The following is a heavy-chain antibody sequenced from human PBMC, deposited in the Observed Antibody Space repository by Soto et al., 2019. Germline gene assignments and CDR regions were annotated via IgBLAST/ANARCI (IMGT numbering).Heavy chain of an antibody. Sequence: QVQLVESGGGVVQPGRSLRLSCAASGFTFSSYGMHWVRQAPGKGLEWVAVIWYDGSNKYYADSVKGRFTISRDNSKNTLYLQMNSLRAEDTAVYYCAREPSSTSPYGNYYGMDVWGQGTTVTVSS. CDR2: IWYDGSNK. J-gene: IGHJ6*02. CDR3: AREPSSTSPYGNYYGMDV. D-gene: IGHD2-2*01. CDR1: GFTFSSYG. V-gene: IGHV3-33*01.